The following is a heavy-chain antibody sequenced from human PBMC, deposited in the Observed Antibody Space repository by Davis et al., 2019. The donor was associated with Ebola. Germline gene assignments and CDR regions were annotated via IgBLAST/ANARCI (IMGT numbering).Heavy chain of an antibody. CDR2: INPHSGAT. J-gene: IGHJ4*02. V-gene: IGHV1-2*05. CDR3: ARGVGYKYGIIDY. Sequence: ASVKVPCKASGYDFTDFYIHWVRQAPGQGLEWMGRINPHSGATKYAQRFQGRVTMTRDTSISTAYMELSGLRSDATGVYYCARGVGYKYGIIDYWGQGTLVSVSS. CDR1: GYDFTDFY. D-gene: IGHD5-18*01.